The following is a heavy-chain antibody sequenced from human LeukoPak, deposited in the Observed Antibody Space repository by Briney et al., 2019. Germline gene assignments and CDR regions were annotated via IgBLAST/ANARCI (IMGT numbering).Heavy chain of an antibody. CDR1: GFTFSSYA. D-gene: IGHD3-3*01. V-gene: IGHV3-30-3*01. CDR3: ARREWLKLGLDY. Sequence: PGGSLRLSCAASGFTFSSYAMPWVRQAPGKGLEWVAVISYDGSNKYYADSVKGRFTISRDNSKNTLYLQMNSLRAEDTAVYYCARREWLKLGLDYWGQGTLVTVSS. J-gene: IGHJ4*02. CDR2: ISYDGSNK.